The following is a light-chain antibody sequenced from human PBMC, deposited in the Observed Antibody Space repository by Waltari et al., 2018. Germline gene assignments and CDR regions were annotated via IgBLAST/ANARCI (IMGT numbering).Light chain of an antibody. CDR3: QQYNSYSYT. J-gene: IGKJ2*01. Sequence: DIQMTQSPSTLSASVGDRVTIACRASQSISSWLAWYQQKPGNAPKLMIYKASSLESVVPSSFSGSGSGTEFTLTISSLQPDDFATYYCQQYNSYSYTFGQGTKLEI. V-gene: IGKV1-5*03. CDR1: QSISSW. CDR2: KAS.